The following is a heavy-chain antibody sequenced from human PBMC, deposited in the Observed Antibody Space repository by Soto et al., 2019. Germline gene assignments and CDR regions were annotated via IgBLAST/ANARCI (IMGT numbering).Heavy chain of an antibody. CDR3: ARRYCSSTSCLAGFDP. CDR1: GGSFSGNH. V-gene: IGHV4-34*01. D-gene: IGHD2-2*01. CDR2: INHSGST. J-gene: IGHJ5*02. Sequence: SETLSLTCAVYGGSFSGNHWTWIRHPPGKGLEWIGEINHSGSTNYNPSLRSRVTISVDTSKNQISLKLNSVTAADTAVYYCARRYCSSTSCLAGFDPWGRGTLVTVSS.